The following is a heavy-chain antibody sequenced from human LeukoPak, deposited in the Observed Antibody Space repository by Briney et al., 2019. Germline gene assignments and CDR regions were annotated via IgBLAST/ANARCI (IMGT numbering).Heavy chain of an antibody. J-gene: IGHJ4*02. Sequence: SETLSLTCTVSGGSISSNYWSWIRQPPGKGLEWIGYIYYSGSTNYNPSLKSRVTISVDTSKNQFSLKLSSVTAADTAVYYCARGGRYSSGWYGMNYWGQGTLVTVSS. CDR3: ARGGRYSSGWYGMNY. D-gene: IGHD6-19*01. CDR2: IYYSGST. V-gene: IGHV4-59*01. CDR1: GGSISSNY.